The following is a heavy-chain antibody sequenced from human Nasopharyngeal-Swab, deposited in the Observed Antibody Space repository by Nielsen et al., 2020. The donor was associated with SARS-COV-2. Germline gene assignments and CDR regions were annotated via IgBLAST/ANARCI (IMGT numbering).Heavy chain of an antibody. CDR3: ARDRSGETGTVGAD. V-gene: IGHV3-74*01. Sequence: GGSLRLSCAASGFAFSSNWMHWVRQVPGKGLVWVSRINSDGRSTIYADSVKGRFTISKDNAKNTMYLQMNSLRADDTAMYFCARDRSGETGTVGADWGQGTLVTVSS. CDR1: GFAFSSNW. CDR2: INSDGRST. D-gene: IGHD1-7*01. J-gene: IGHJ4*02.